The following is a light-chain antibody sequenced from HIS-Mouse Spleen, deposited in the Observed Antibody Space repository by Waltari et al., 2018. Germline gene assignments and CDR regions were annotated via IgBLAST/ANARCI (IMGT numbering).Light chain of an antibody. V-gene: IGLV2-11*01. Sequence: QSALTQPRSVSGSPGQSVTIPCTGTRRDVGGYHYVSWYQQHPGKAPKLMIYDVSKRPSGVPDRFSGSKSGNTASLTISGLQAEDEADYYCCSYAGSYTLYVFGTGTKVTVL. CDR1: RRDVGGYHY. CDR2: DVS. J-gene: IGLJ1*01. CDR3: CSYAGSYTLYV.